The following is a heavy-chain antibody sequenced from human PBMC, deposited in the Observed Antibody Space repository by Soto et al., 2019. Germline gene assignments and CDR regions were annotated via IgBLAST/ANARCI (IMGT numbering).Heavy chain of an antibody. CDR3: AKTYYYDGGRMDV. J-gene: IGHJ6*02. D-gene: IGHD3-22*01. V-gene: IGHV3-23*04. CDR1: GFTVSSNYA. Sequence: EVQLVETGGGLIQPGGSLRLSCAASGFTVSSNYAMSWVRQAPGKGLEWVSTIGASGGSTYYADSVKGRFTISRDNSKNTLYLQMSSLRAEDTAVYYCAKTYYYDGGRMDVWGQGTTVTVSS. CDR2: IGASGGST.